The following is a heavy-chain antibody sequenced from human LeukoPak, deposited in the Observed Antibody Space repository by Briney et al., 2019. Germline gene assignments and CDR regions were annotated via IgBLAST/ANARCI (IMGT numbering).Heavy chain of an antibody. CDR3: ARDNYDNSGYYFDY. CDR2: IYTSGST. V-gene: IGHV4-4*07. Sequence: SETLSLTCTVSGGSISSYYWSWIRQPAGKGLEWIGRIYTSGSTNYNPSLKSRVTMSVDTSKNQFSLKLSSVTAADTAVYYCARDNYDNSGYYFDYWGQGTLVTVSS. CDR1: GGSISSYY. D-gene: IGHD3-22*01. J-gene: IGHJ4*02.